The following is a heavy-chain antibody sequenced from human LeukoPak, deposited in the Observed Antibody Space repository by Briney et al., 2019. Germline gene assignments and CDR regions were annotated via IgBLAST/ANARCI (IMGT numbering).Heavy chain of an antibody. Sequence: SETLSLTCTVSGGSISSSSYYWGWIRQPPGKGLEWIGDIHYSGGTNYNPSLKSRVTISVDTSKNHFSVKVNSVTAADTAVYYCARAGRSTMVRGVTHYNWFDPWGQGTLVTVSS. D-gene: IGHD3-10*01. CDR1: GGSISSSSYY. V-gene: IGHV4-61*03. CDR3: ARAGRSTMVRGVTHYNWFDP. J-gene: IGHJ5*02. CDR2: IHYSGGT.